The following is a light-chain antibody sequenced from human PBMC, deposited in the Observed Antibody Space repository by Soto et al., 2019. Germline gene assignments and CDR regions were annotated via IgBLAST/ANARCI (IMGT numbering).Light chain of an antibody. Sequence: SYELTQPPSVSVSPGQTASITCSGDKLGDKFASWYQQRPGQSPVLVIYQDTKRPSRIPERFSGSSSGNTATLTTRGTQAMDEAAYYCQAWDSSIFYVFGTGPKLTVL. CDR2: QDT. CDR3: QAWDSSIFYV. J-gene: IGLJ1*01. V-gene: IGLV3-1*01. CDR1: KLGDKF.